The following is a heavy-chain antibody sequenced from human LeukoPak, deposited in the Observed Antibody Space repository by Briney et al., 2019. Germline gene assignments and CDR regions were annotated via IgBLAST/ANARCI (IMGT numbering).Heavy chain of an antibody. V-gene: IGHV3-33*01. J-gene: IGHJ5*02. CDR3: ARDKGRILSAWFDP. CDR2: IWYDGSNK. CDR1: GFTFSSYG. D-gene: IGHD2-15*01. Sequence: PGRSLRLSCAASGFTFSSYGMHWVRQAPGKGLEWVAVIWYDGSNKYYADSVKGRFTISRDNAKNTLYLQMNSLRAEDTAVYYCARDKGRILSAWFDPWGQGTLVTVSS.